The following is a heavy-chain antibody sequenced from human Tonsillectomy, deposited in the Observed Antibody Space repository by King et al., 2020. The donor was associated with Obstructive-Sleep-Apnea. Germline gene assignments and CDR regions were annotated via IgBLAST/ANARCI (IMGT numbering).Heavy chain of an antibody. Sequence: QLVQSGAEVKKPGESLRISCKGSGYSFTSYLISWVRQMPGKGLEWMGMIHPIDSYPHYSPCFQGHVTLAADKSYSTAYLEWSSLKASDTAMYYCARQYYYDSRGWFDPWGLGTLVTVSS. J-gene: IGHJ5*02. CDR3: ARQYYYDSRGWFDP. CDR2: IHPIDSYP. D-gene: IGHD3-22*01. V-gene: IGHV5-10-1*01. CDR1: GYSFTSYL.